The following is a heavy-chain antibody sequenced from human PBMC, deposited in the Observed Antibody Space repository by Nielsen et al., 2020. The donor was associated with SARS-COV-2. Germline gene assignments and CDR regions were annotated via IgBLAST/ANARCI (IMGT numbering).Heavy chain of an antibody. V-gene: IGHV3-33*06. J-gene: IGHJ6*02. Sequence: GESLKISCAASGFTFSSYGMHWVRQAPGKGLEWVAVIWYDGSNKYYADSVKGRFTISRDNSKNTLYLQMNSLRAEDTAVYYCAKDSLYDYVWGSYRLAPNYYYYYGMDVWGQGTTVTVSS. CDR2: IWYDGSNK. D-gene: IGHD3-16*02. CDR1: GFTFSSYG. CDR3: AKDSLYDYVWGSYRLAPNYYYYYGMDV.